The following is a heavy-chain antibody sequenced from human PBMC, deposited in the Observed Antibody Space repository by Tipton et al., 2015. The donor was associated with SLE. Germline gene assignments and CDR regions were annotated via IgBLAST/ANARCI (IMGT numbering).Heavy chain of an antibody. J-gene: IGHJ6*04. Sequence: LRLSCAVYGGSFSGYYWSWIRQPPGKGLEWIGEINHSGSTNYNPSLKSRVTISVDTSKNQFSLKLSSVTAADTAVYYCARATLKVDVWGKGTTVTVSS. CDR3: ARATLKVDV. V-gene: IGHV4-34*01. CDR1: GGSFSGYY. CDR2: INHSGST.